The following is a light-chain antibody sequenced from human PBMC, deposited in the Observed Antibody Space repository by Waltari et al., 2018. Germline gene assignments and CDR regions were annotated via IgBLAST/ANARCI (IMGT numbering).Light chain of an antibody. CDR1: QPVNFNY. CDR3: QQYGTSVPGV. J-gene: IGKJ4*01. Sequence: EIVLTQSPGTLSLSPGERATLFCRASQPVNFNYVAWYQQVAGQPPRLLIFRTSDRATGIPDRFSGRGSGTDFTLTISRLEPEDFAVYYCQQYGTSVPGVFGGGTKVEI. CDR2: RTS. V-gene: IGKV3-20*01.